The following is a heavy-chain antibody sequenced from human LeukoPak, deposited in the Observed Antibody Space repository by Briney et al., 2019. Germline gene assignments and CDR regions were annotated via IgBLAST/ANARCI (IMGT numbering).Heavy chain of an antibody. V-gene: IGHV1-3*01. CDR2: INAGNGNT. CDR3: ARGPYYYFDY. J-gene: IGHJ4*02. D-gene: IGHD2-21*01. Sequence: ASVNVSCKASGYTFTSYAMQWVRQAPGQRREGMGWINAGNGNTKYSQKFQGRVTITRDTSASTAYMELSSLRSEDTAVYYCARGPYYYFDYWGQGTLVTVSS. CDR1: GYTFTSYA.